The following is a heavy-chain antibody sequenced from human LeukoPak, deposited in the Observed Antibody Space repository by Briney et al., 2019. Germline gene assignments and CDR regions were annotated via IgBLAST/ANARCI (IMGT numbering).Heavy chain of an antibody. CDR2: IWSDGSNK. CDR3: AKDALARSSGYYPSILHYYYYGMDV. Sequence: GGSLRLSCAASGFTFSSYAMHWVRQAPGKGLEWVAVIWSDGSNKYYADSVKGRFTISRDNSKNTLYLQMNSLRAEDTAVYYCAKDALARSSGYYPSILHYYYYGMDVWGQGTTVTVSS. D-gene: IGHD3-22*01. CDR1: GFTFSSYA. V-gene: IGHV3-33*06. J-gene: IGHJ6*02.